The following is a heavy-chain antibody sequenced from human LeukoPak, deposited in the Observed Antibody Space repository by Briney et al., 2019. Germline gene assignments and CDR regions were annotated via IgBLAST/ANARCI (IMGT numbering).Heavy chain of an antibody. D-gene: IGHD6-19*01. Sequence: GGSLRLSCAASGLTFSSHEMNWVRQAPGKGLEWVAVIVYDGSEKYYKESVKGRFTISRDNSKNTLYLQMDSLRPEDTAVYYCAKDPRTGAVSGIFYFDYWGQGTLLTVSS. CDR3: AKDPRTGAVSGIFYFDY. J-gene: IGHJ4*02. CDR1: GLTFSSHE. V-gene: IGHV3-30*04. CDR2: IVYDGSEK.